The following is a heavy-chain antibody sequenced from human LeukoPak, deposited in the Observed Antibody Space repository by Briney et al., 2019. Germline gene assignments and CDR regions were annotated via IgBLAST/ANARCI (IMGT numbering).Heavy chain of an antibody. D-gene: IGHD3-10*01. CDR3: AKARSPRGSFYYSMGV. Sequence: PGGSLRLSCAASGFTFNAYGIYWVRQAPGKGLECVAVISYDGNDKYYTDSVKGRFTISRDDSKRTVSLQMNSLRYDDTAVYYWAKARSPRGSFYYSMGVWGQGTTVTVSS. J-gene: IGHJ6*02. CDR2: ISYDGNDK. CDR1: GFTFNAYG. V-gene: IGHV3-30*18.